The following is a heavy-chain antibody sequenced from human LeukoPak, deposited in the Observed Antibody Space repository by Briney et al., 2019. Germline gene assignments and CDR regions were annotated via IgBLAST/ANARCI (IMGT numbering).Heavy chain of an antibody. V-gene: IGHV4-34*01. Sequence: SETLSLTCAVYGGSFSGYYWSWIRQPPGKGLEWIWEINNSGSTNYNPSLKSRITISIDTSKLQFSLKLSSVTAADTAVYYCARTRRRASYYFDYWGQGTPVTVSS. CDR1: GGSFSGYY. CDR2: INNSGST. CDR3: ARTRRRASYYFDY. J-gene: IGHJ4*02.